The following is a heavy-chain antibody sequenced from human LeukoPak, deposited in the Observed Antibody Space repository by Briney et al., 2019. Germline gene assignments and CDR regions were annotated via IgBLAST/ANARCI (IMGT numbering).Heavy chain of an antibody. CDR3: ARVICRATLCSGWFDP. D-gene: IGHD3-10*02. CDR1: GGSISSYY. Sequence: PSETLSLTCTVSGGSISSYYWSWIRQPPGKGLEWIGYIYYSGSTNYNPSLKSRVTISVDTSKNQFSLKLSSVTAADTAVYYCARVICRATLCSGWFDPWGQGTLVTVSS. V-gene: IGHV4-59*01. CDR2: IYYSGST. J-gene: IGHJ5*02.